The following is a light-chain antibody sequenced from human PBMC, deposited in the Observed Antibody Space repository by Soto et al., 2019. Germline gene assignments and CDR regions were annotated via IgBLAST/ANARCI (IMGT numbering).Light chain of an antibody. Sequence: EIVLTQSPGTLSLSPGERATLSCRASQSVSSSDLAWYQQKPGQAPRLLIYGASSRATGIPDRFSGSGSGTDFTFTISRLEPEDFAVYYCQHYGSSLKTFGQGTRLEIK. V-gene: IGKV3-20*01. J-gene: IGKJ5*01. CDR2: GAS. CDR3: QHYGSSLKT. CDR1: QSVSSSD.